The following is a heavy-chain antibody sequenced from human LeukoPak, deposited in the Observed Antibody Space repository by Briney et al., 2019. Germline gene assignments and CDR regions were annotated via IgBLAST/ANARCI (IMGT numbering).Heavy chain of an antibody. CDR3: AGTVSGWEEVY. D-gene: IGHD6-19*01. V-gene: IGHV3-21*01. J-gene: IGHJ4*02. CDR1: GFTFSSYS. CDR2: ISSSSSYI. Sequence: GGSLRLSCAASGFTFSSYSMNWVRQAPGKGLEWVSSISSSSSYIYYADSLKGRSTISRDNAKKSLYLQMNSLRAEDTAVYYCAGTVSGWEEVYWGQGTPVTVSS.